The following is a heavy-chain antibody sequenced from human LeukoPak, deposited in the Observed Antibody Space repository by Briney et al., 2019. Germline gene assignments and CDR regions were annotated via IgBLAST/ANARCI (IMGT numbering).Heavy chain of an antibody. CDR2: ISSSGSTI. V-gene: IGHV3-11*01. D-gene: IGHD5-24*01. CDR1: GFTLSDYY. Sequence: GGSLRLSCAASGFTLSDYYMSWIRRAPGKGLEWVSYISSSGSTIYYADSVKGRFTISRDNAKNSLYLQMNSLRAEDTAVYYCAGVEMATTTIDYWGQGTLVTVSS. CDR3: AGVEMATTTIDY. J-gene: IGHJ4*02.